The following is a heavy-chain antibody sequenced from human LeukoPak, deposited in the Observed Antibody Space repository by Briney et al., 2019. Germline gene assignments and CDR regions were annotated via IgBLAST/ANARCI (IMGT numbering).Heavy chain of an antibody. D-gene: IGHD2-15*01. CDR2: IIPIFGTA. J-gene: IGHJ6*02. CDR3: ARHNEGIVVVVAALGGMDV. Sequence: SVKVSCKASGGTFSSYAISWVRQAPGQGLEWMGGIIPIFGTANYAQKFQGRVTITADESTSTAYMELSSLRSEDTAVYYCARHNEGIVVVVAALGGMDVWGQGTTVTVSS. V-gene: IGHV1-69*13. CDR1: GGTFSSYA.